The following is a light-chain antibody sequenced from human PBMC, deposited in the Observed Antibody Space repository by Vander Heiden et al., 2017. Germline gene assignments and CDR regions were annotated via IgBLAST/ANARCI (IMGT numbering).Light chain of an antibody. CDR1: QSISSY. CDR2: AAS. Sequence: DIQMTQSPSSLSASLGDRVTITCRASQSISSYLNWYQQKPGKHPKLLMYAASTLQGGGASRFSGSGYGRDFILTISSRQQEDFAAYYCQQNHSTPPITFGRGTKVDIK. J-gene: IGKJ3*01. V-gene: IGKV1-39*01. CDR3: QQNHSTPPIT.